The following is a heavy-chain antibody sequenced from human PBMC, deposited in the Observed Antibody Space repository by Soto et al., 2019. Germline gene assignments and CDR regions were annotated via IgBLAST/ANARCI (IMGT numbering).Heavy chain of an antibody. D-gene: IGHD2-15*01. Sequence: EVQLVESGGGLVQPGGSLRLSCAASGFTFSAYGLHWVRQTPGKGLEYVSAIGPDGSRTYYANSVKGRFTISRDNSKNTLYLQMGSLRAEDMAVYYCARVRCSGGNCYTSSYYMDVWGKGTTVTVSS. CDR1: GFTFSAYG. J-gene: IGHJ6*03. CDR3: ARVRCSGGNCYTSSYYMDV. CDR2: IGPDGSRT. V-gene: IGHV3-64*01.